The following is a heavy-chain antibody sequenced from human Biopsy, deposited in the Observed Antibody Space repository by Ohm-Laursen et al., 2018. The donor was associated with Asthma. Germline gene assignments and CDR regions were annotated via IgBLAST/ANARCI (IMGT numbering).Heavy chain of an antibody. CDR2: ISYDGSIT. CDR3: GIVVAANPFQGDC. Sequence: SLRLSCAASGFAFRSYAMNWVRQAPGKGLEWVAVISYDGSITHYADSVKGRFTISRNNSKNTVYLDISSLRIEDTAVFYCGIVVAANPFQGDCWGQGTLVTVSS. D-gene: IGHD2-15*01. V-gene: IGHV3-30*03. J-gene: IGHJ4*02. CDR1: GFAFRSYA.